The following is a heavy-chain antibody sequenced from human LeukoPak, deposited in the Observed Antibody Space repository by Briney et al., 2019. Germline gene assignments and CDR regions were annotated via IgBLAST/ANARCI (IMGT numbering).Heavy chain of an antibody. J-gene: IGHJ4*02. Sequence: PGGSLRLSCAASGFTFSSYAMHWVRQAPGKGLEWVAVISYDGSNKYYADSVKGRFTISRDNSKNTLYLQMNSLRAEDTAVYYCAKDDGFLIAVPLYYFDYWGQGTLVTVSS. D-gene: IGHD6-19*01. CDR2: ISYDGSNK. CDR3: AKDDGFLIAVPLYYFDY. V-gene: IGHV3-30-3*01. CDR1: GFTFSSYA.